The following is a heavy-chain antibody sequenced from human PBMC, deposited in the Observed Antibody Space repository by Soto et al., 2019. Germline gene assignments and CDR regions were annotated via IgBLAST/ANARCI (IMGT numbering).Heavy chain of an antibody. J-gene: IGHJ4*02. CDR2: IWYDGSNK. CDR1: GFAFSTYG. V-gene: IGHV3-33*01. Sequence: QVQLVESGGGVVQHGRSLRLSCAASGFAFSTYGIHWVRQAPGKGLEWVAVIWYDGSNKYYADSVKGRFTISRDNSKNTLYLQMESLRAEDTAVYYCARAVGPYDYWGQGTLVTVSS. CDR3: ARAVGPYDY. D-gene: IGHD1-26*01.